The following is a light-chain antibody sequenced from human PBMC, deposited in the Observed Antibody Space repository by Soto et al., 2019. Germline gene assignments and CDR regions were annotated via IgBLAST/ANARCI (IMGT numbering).Light chain of an antibody. J-gene: IGKJ1*01. V-gene: IGKV4-1*01. CDR1: HNILYSFDNKKY. CDR2: WAS. CDR3: QQYYSSTPT. Sequence: DIVLTQSPESLALSLRERPTINSNSTHNILYSFDNKKYLSWYQQRQGQPPKVVFYWASTRESGVPDRFSGSGSGTHGTLTITSLKEEDGSVYYCQQYYSSTPTFGQGTKVDIK.